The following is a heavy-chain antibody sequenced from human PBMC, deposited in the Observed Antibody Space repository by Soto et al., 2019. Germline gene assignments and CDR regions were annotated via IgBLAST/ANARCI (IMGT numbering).Heavy chain of an antibody. CDR2: MNPNSGGT. CDR1: VYAFSRYD. CDR3: VRGPTGMIDY. J-gene: IGHJ4*02. V-gene: IGHV1-8*01. Sequence: ASVKRSCKASVYAFSRYDINWVRQATGKGFGWMGWMNPNSGGTRYVQKFQGRVTMTRDTSISTAYMELSSLTSEDTAVYYCVRGPTGMIDYWGQGTLVTVSS.